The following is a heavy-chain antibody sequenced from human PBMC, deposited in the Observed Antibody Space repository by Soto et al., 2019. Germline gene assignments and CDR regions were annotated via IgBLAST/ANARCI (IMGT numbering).Heavy chain of an antibody. Sequence: QVQLQESGPGLVKPSQTLSLTCTVSGGSISSGGYYWSWIRQHPGKGLEWIGYIDYSGSTYYNTSLMSGVTISGATSKNQCYLKLSSVTAADTAVYYCARGGGGYCSSTSCYRVFDYWGQGTLVTVSS. CDR2: IDYSGST. J-gene: IGHJ4*02. V-gene: IGHV4-31*03. CDR3: ARGGGGYCSSTSCYRVFDY. D-gene: IGHD2-2*01. CDR1: GGSISSGGYY.